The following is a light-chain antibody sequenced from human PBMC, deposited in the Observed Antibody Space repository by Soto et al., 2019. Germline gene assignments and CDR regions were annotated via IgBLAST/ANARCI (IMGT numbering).Light chain of an antibody. CDR1: SSDVGGYNY. V-gene: IGLV2-14*01. J-gene: IGLJ2*01. CDR2: EVS. Sequence: QSALTQPACVSGSPGQSITISCTGTSSDVGGYNYVSWYQQHPGKAPKLMIYEVSNRPSGVSNRFSGSKSGNTASLTISGLQAEDEADYYCSSYTSSSTGVFGGGTKLTVL. CDR3: SSYTSSSTGV.